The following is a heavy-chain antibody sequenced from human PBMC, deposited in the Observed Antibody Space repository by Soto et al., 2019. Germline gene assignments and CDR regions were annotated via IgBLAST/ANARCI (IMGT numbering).Heavy chain of an antibody. D-gene: IGHD6-6*01. V-gene: IGHV4-34*01. J-gene: IGHJ4*02. Sequence: QVQLQQWGAGLLKPSETLSLTCAVYGGSFSGYYWSWTRQPPGKGLEWIGEINHNGSTNYNPSLKSRVPISGDTSKNQFSLKLSSVTAADTAVYYCAREYSSSSPPHFDYWGQGTLVTVSS. CDR1: GGSFSGYY. CDR2: INHNGST. CDR3: AREYSSSSPPHFDY.